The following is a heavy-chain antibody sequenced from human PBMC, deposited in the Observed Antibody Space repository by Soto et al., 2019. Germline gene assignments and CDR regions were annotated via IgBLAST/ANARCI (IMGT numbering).Heavy chain of an antibody. Sequence: SETLSLTCTVSGGSLTSYYCTWIRQPPGKGLEWIGFVYYTGIARYNPSLKSRVTISVDTSKNQFSLKLTSVTAADTAIYYCARRIVSTETFGYWGQGTLVTVSS. CDR2: VYYTGIA. CDR1: GGSLTSYY. V-gene: IGHV4-59*08. CDR3: ARRIVSTETFGY. J-gene: IGHJ4*02. D-gene: IGHD5-12*01.